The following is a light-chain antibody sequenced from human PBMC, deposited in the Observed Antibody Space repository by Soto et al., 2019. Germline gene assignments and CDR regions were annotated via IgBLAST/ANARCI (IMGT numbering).Light chain of an antibody. V-gene: IGKV3-20*01. CDR3: QQYGGSPGFT. Sequence: EIVLTQSPGTLSLSPGERATLSCRTSQTVCSTCLAWYQQKPGQAPRLLISGASNRATGIPDRFSGSGSGTDFTLNITRLEPDDFAVYYCQQYGGSPGFTFGPGTKVDIK. J-gene: IGKJ3*01. CDR1: QTVCSTC. CDR2: GAS.